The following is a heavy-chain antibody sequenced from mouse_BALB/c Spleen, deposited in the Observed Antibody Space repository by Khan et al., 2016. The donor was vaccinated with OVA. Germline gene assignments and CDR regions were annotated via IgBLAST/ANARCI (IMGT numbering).Heavy chain of an antibody. CDR1: GYSFTTYY. J-gene: IGHJ3*01. CDR3: TRRGYLAWFTY. CDR2: IDPFSGGT. Sequence: VQLKESGPELMKPGTSVKISCKASGYSFTTYYIHWVMQSHEKSLEWIGYIDPFSGGTTYNQKFKGKATLTVDKSSSTAYIHISNLTSEDSAVCYCTRRGYLAWFTYWGQGTLVTVSS. V-gene: IGHV1S135*01. D-gene: IGHD2-2*01.